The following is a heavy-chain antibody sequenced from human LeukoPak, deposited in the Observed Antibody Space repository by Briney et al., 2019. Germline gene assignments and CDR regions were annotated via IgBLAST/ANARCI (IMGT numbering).Heavy chain of an antibody. Sequence: GGSLRLSCAASGFTFSSYWMHWVRQAPGKGLVWVSRINSDGSSTSYADSVKGRFTISRDNSKNTLYLQMNSLRAEDTAVYYCAKDRAYYSDSSGYYLVRAYDYWGQGTLVTVSS. V-gene: IGHV3-74*01. CDR3: AKDRAYYSDSSGYYLVRAYDY. D-gene: IGHD3-22*01. J-gene: IGHJ4*02. CDR2: INSDGSST. CDR1: GFTFSSYW.